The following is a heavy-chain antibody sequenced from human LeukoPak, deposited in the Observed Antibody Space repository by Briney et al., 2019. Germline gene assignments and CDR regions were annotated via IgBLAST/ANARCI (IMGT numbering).Heavy chain of an antibody. CDR3: ARAGNVYSYGYVRNWFDP. Sequence: KPSETLSLTCAVYGWSFSGYYWSWIRQPPGKGLEWIGEINHSGSTNYNPSLKSRVTISVDTSKNQFSLKLSSVTAADTAVYYCARAGNVYSYGYVRNWFDPWGQGTLVTVSS. J-gene: IGHJ5*02. V-gene: IGHV4-34*01. CDR1: GWSFSGYY. CDR2: INHSGST. D-gene: IGHD5-18*01.